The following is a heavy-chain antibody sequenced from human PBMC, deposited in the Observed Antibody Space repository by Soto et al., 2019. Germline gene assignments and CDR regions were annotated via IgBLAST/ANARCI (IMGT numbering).Heavy chain of an antibody. J-gene: IGHJ5*01. CDR2: IWNDGIRK. CDR1: GFTFSKYG. CDR3: VKTATYLDDYHNTGYSSEDS. V-gene: IGHV3-30*02. D-gene: IGHD3-9*01. Sequence: PGGSLRLSCAASGFTFSKYGMHWVRQAPGKGLELVALIWNDGIRKVYVDSLKGRFTVSRDNSRNTLYLQMPRLGSADTAFYVCVKTATYLDDYHNTGYSSEDSWGRGTMVTVAS.